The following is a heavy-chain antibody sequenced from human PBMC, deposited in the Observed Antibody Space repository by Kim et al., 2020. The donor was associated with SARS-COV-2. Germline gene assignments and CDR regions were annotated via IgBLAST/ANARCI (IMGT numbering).Heavy chain of an antibody. D-gene: IGHD5-12*01. CDR3: AKSRDGYNGPGDY. Sequence: YADSVKGRITISRDNSKNTLYLQMNSRGAEDTAVYYCAKSRDGYNGPGDYWGQGTLVTVSS. V-gene: IGHV3-30*02. J-gene: IGHJ4*02.